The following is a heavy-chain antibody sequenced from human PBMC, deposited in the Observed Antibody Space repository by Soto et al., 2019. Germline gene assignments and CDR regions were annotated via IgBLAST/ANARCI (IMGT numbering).Heavy chain of an antibody. Sequence: GGSLRLSXAASGFTFSSYSMNWVRQAPGKGLEWVSSISSSSSYIYYADSVKGRFTISRDNAKNSLYLQMNSLRAEDTAVYYCAINSVKWELHWGQGTLVTVSS. J-gene: IGHJ4*02. CDR2: ISSSSSYI. CDR3: AINSVKWELH. CDR1: GFTFSSYS. D-gene: IGHD1-26*01. V-gene: IGHV3-21*01.